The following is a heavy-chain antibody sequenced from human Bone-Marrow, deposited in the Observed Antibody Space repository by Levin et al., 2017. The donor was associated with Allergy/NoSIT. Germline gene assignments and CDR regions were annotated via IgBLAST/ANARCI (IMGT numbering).Heavy chain of an antibody. CDR3: ARPAREWLVNIDAFDI. J-gene: IGHJ3*02. CDR1: GFTFSSYS. D-gene: IGHD6-19*01. CDR2: ISSSSSYI. Sequence: GGSLRLSCAASGFTFSSYSMNWVRQAPGKGLEWVSSISSSSSYIYYADSVKGRFTISRDNAKNSLYLQMNSLRAEDTAVYYWARPAREWLVNIDAFDIWGQGTMVTVSS. V-gene: IGHV3-21*01.